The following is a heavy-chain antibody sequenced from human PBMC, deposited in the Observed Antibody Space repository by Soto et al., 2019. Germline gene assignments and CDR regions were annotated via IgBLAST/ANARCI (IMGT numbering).Heavy chain of an antibody. Sequence: EASVKVSCKASGGTFSSYAISWVRQAPGQGLEWMGGIIPIFGTANYAQKFQGRVTITADESTSTAYMELSSLRSEDTAVYYCARGGITMVRGVIITPFDYWGQGTLVTVSS. D-gene: IGHD3-10*01. CDR2: IIPIFGTA. CDR3: ARGGITMVRGVIITPFDY. J-gene: IGHJ4*02. CDR1: GGTFSSYA. V-gene: IGHV1-69*13.